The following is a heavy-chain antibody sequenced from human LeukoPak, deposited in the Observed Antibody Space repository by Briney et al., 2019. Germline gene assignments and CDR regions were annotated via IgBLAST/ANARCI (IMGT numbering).Heavy chain of an antibody. J-gene: IGHJ3*02. V-gene: IGHV3-21*01. Sequence: GGSLRLSCAASGFTFSSYSMNWVRQAPGKGLEWVSSISSSSSYIYYADSVKGRFTISRDNAKNSLYVQMNSLRAEDTAVYYCARDTSVDTAMANHDAFDIWGQGTMVTVSS. CDR1: GFTFSSYS. CDR2: ISSSSSYI. CDR3: ARDTSVDTAMANHDAFDI. D-gene: IGHD5-18*01.